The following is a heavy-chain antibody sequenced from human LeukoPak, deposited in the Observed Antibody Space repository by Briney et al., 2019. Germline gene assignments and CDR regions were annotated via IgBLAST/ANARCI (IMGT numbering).Heavy chain of an antibody. CDR3: ARDRASGWSDY. V-gene: IGHV3-7*01. Sequence: GGSLRLSCAASGFTFSSYWMSWVRQAPGRGLEWVANIKQDGSEKYYVDSVKGRFTISRDNAKNSLYLQMNSLRAEDTAVYYCARDRASGWSDYWGQGTLVTVSS. CDR1: GFTFSSYW. CDR2: IKQDGSEK. J-gene: IGHJ4*02. D-gene: IGHD6-19*01.